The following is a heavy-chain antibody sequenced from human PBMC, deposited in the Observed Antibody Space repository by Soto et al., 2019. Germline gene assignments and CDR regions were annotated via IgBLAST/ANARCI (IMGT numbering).Heavy chain of an antibody. CDR2: IYYSGSS. V-gene: IGHV4-30-4*01. J-gene: IGHJ4*02. CDR3: ARDRERGYSYGYFDY. Sequence: SETLSLTCTVSGGSISSGYYYWSWIRQPPGKGLEWLGYIYYSGSSYYNPSLKSRITISVDTSKNQFSLNLSSVTAADTAVYYCARDRERGYSYGYFDYWGQGTLVXVSS. CDR1: GGSISSGYYY. D-gene: IGHD5-18*01.